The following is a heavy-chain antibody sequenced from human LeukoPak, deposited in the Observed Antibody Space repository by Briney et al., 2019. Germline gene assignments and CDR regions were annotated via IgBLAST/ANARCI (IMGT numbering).Heavy chain of an antibody. D-gene: IGHD1-26*01. J-gene: IGHJ6*03. CDR3: AKGPGALPTRDYYYYMDV. V-gene: IGHV3-43D*03. Sequence: GGSLRLSCAASGFTFDDYAMHWVRQAPGKGLEWVSLISWDGVSTYYADSVKGRFTISRDNSKNSLYLQMNSLTAEDTALYYCAKGPGALPTRDYYYYMDVWGKGTTVTVSS. CDR1: GFTFDDYA. CDR2: ISWDGVST.